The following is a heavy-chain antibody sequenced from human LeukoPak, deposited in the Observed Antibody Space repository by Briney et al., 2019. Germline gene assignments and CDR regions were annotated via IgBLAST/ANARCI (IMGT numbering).Heavy chain of an antibody. CDR2: IYHSGST. J-gene: IGHJ4*02. CDR3: ARVSSRYDYVWGTYRYIDS. CDR1: GGSISSGGYS. D-gene: IGHD3-16*02. V-gene: IGHV4-30-2*01. Sequence: SETLSLTCGVSGGSISSGGYSWSWIRRPPGKGLEWIGYIYHSGSTYYNPSLKSRVTISVDRSKNQFSLKLSSVTAADTAVYYCARVSSRYDYVWGTYRYIDSWGQGTLVTISS.